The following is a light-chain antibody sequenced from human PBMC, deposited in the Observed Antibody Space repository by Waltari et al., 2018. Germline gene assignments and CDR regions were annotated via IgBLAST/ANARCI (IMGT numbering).Light chain of an antibody. V-gene: IGKV1-39*01. CDR1: QSISSY. J-gene: IGKJ1*01. Sequence: DIQMPQSPSSLSASVGDRVNITCRASQSISSYLNWYQQKPGKAPKLLIYAASSLHSGVPSRFSGGGSGTDFTLTISSLQPEDFATYYCQQSYSTPRTFGQGTKVEIK. CDR2: AAS. CDR3: QQSYSTPRT.